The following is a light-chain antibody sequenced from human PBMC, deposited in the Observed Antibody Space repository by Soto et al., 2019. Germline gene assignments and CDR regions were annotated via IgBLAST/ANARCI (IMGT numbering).Light chain of an antibody. V-gene: IGLV1-40*01. CDR1: ASNIGAGYD. CDR3: QSHDDRWCGDVL. Sequence: QSVLTQPPSVSGAPGQRVTISCTGSASNIGAGYDVQWYQQRPGEAPKLLIYGHTNRPSGVPDRFSGSTSGTSAYLAITGLQAEDEADYYCQSHDDRWCGDVLFGGGTKLTVL. J-gene: IGLJ2*01. CDR2: GHT.